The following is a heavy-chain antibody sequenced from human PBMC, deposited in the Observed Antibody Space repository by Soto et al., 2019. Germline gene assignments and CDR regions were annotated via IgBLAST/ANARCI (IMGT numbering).Heavy chain of an antibody. D-gene: IGHD3-10*01. V-gene: IGHV3-15*01. CDR1: GFTFRNAW. CDR3: TTDYCSGSYHTTFDY. J-gene: IGHJ4*02. Sequence: GGSLRLSCAASGFTFRNAWMSWVRQSPGKGLEWVGRIKKKTDRGTTDYAAPVKGRFTISRDDSKNTLYLQMNSLKTEDTAVYYCTTDYCSGSYHTTFDYWGQGT. CDR2: IKKKTDRGTT.